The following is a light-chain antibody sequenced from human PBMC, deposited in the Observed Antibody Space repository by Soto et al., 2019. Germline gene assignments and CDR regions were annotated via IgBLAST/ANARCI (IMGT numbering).Light chain of an antibody. CDR1: QGIRND. J-gene: IGKJ1*01. Sequence: DIQMTQSPSSLSAAVGDRVTITCRASQGIRNDLDWYQQKPGKAPKRLIYAASSLQSGVPSRFSGTGSGTEFTLTVSSLQPEDFATYYCLQHNSYPRTFGQGTNVEIK. CDR3: LQHNSYPRT. V-gene: IGKV1-17*01. CDR2: AAS.